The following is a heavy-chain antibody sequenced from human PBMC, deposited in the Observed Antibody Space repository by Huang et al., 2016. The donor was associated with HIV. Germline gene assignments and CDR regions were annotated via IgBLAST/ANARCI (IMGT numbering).Heavy chain of an antibody. CDR2: IYPSGIT. D-gene: IGHD1-26*01. CDR1: GGSGSSGNYY. J-gene: IGHJ4*02. CDR3: ARSYAGTIWDSGRDYFDY. V-gene: IGHV4-61*09. Sequence: QVRLRESDPGLVKPSQTLSLTCTVSGGSGSSGNYYWTWIRQPAGKGLEWIGHIYPSGITDYSPSLKSRVRISLDTAKNQFSLRLRSVTAADTAVYYCARSYAGTIWDSGRDYFDYWGQGILVTVSS.